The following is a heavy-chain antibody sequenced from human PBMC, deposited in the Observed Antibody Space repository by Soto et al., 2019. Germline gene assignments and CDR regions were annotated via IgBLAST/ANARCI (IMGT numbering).Heavy chain of an antibody. CDR3: ARGGLYPKSSYYYGMDV. Sequence: QVQLVQSGAEVKKPGSSVKVSCKASGCTFSTYSISWVRQAPGQWLEWMGGSPPIFGTSKYAQNFQSRVMITAAESTSTAYTELRSLRSDDTAVDYCARGGLYPKSSYYYGMDVWGQGTTVTVSS. V-gene: IGHV1-69*01. CDR1: GCTFSTYS. D-gene: IGHD2-8*01. CDR2: SPPIFGTS. J-gene: IGHJ6*02.